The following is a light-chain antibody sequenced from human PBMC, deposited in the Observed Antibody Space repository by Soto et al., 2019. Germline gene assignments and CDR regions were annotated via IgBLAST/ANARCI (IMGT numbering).Light chain of an antibody. CDR3: QQYDSLPIT. CDR1: QDISNY. Sequence: DIPMTQSPSSLSASVGDRVTITCQASQDISNYLNWYQQKPGKAPKFLIYDASNLETGVPSRFSGSGSGTYFTFTISSLQPEDIATYYCQQYDSLPITFGQGTRLDIK. V-gene: IGKV1-33*01. J-gene: IGKJ5*01. CDR2: DAS.